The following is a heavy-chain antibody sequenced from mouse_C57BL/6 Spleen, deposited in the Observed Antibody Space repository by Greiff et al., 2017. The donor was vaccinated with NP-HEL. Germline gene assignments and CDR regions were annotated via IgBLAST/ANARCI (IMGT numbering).Heavy chain of an antibody. J-gene: IGHJ1*03. CDR1: GYAFSGSW. V-gene: IGHV1-82*01. D-gene: IGHD1-1*02. Sequence: VQLQQSGPELVKPGASVKISCKASGYAFSGSWMNWVKQRPGKGLEWIGRIYPGDGDTNYNGKFKGKATLTADTSSSTAYMQLSSLTSEDSAVYFGARGGYGGPWYFEVWGTGTTVTVSS. CDR3: ARGGYGGPWYFEV. CDR2: IYPGDGDT.